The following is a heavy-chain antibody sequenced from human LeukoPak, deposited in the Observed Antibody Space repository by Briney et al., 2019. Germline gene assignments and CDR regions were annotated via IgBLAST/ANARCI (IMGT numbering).Heavy chain of an antibody. D-gene: IGHD6-19*01. CDR3: AKGIGLAVAGLHY. CDR2: ISGSGDNR. J-gene: IGHJ4*02. CDR1: GFTFSSCA. V-gene: IGHV3-23*01. Sequence: GGSLRLSCGVSGFTFSSCAMTWVRQAPGKGLEWVSAISGSGDNRYYADSVKGRFTISRDNSKTTLNLQMNSLRAEDTAVYYCAKGIGLAVAGLHYWGQGTLVTVSS.